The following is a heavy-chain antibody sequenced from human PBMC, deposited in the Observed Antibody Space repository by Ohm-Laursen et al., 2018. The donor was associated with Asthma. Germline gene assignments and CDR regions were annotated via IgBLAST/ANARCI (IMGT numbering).Heavy chain of an antibody. CDR3: ASSKGYGDYQSLDY. J-gene: IGHJ4*02. D-gene: IGHD4-17*01. CDR1: GHTFTSYT. Sequence: AASVKVSCNASGHTFTSYTMQWVRQAPGQRLEWMGWINTGTGDTYYSQKFQGRVTITTDTSATTAFLELGSLRYEDTAVYYCASSKGYGDYQSLDYWGQGTLVTVSS. V-gene: IGHV1-3*04. CDR2: INTGTGDT.